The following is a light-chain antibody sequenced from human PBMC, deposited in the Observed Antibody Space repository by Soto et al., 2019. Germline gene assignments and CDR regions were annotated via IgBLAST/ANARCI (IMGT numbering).Light chain of an antibody. J-gene: IGKJ3*01. V-gene: IGKV3-20*01. CDR3: QQDGSSLFT. Sequence: EIVLTQSPGTLSLSPGERATLSCRASQSVSSSYLAWYQQKPGQAPRLLIYGASSRATGIPDRFSGSGSGTDFTLTISRLEPEDSAVYYCQQDGSSLFTFGPGTKVDIK. CDR2: GAS. CDR1: QSVSSSY.